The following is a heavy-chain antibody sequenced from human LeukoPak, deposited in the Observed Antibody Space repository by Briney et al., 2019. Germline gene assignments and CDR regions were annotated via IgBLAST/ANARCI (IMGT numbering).Heavy chain of an antibody. D-gene: IGHD6-13*01. V-gene: IGHV3-23*01. Sequence: GGSLRLSCAASGFTFSSYAMSWVRQAPGKGLEWVSAISGSGGSTYYADSVKGRFTISRDNSMNTLYLQMNSLRAEDTAVYYCAKTPIAAAGLDWFDPWGQGTLVTVSS. CDR3: AKTPIAAAGLDWFDP. CDR2: ISGSGGST. J-gene: IGHJ5*02. CDR1: GFTFSSYA.